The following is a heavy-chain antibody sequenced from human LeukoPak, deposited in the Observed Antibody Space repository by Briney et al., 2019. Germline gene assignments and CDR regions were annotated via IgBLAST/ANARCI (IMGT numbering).Heavy chain of an antibody. CDR1: GHTFTSNY. CDR2: IYPRDGST. V-gene: IGHV1-46*01. CDR3: ARDQEGFDY. Sequence: ASVRVSCKPAGHTFTSNYIHWGGQAPGQGLEWMGVIYPRDGSTSYAQKFQGRVTVTRDTSTSTVHMELSGLRSEDTAVYYCARDQEGFDYWGQGTLVTVSS. J-gene: IGHJ4*02.